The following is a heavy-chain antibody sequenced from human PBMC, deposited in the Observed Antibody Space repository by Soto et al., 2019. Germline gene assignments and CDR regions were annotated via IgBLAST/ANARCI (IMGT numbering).Heavy chain of an antibody. V-gene: IGHV3-74*01. CDR2: IKSDGSDT. J-gene: IGHJ4*02. Sequence: EVQLVESGGGLVQPGGSLRLSCAASGFTFSSYWMHWVRQAPGKGLVWVSRIKSDGSDTSYADSVKGRFTISRDNAKNTLYLQMSSLRAEDTAVYYCVRDAYGDLGGWGQGTLVTVSS. D-gene: IGHD4-17*01. CDR1: GFTFSSYW. CDR3: VRDAYGDLGG.